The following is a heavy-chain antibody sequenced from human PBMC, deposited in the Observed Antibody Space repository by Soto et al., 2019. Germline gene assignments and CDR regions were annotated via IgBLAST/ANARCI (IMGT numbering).Heavy chain of an antibody. J-gene: IGHJ4*02. CDR1: GFTFSSYA. CDR2: ISGSGGST. V-gene: IGHV3-23*01. D-gene: IGHD3-10*01. Sequence: GGSLRLSCAASGFTFSSYAMSWVRQAPGKGLEWVSAISGSGGSTYYADSVKGRFTISRDNSKNTLYLQMNSLRAEDMAVYYCALLANEGFGELLGPDLARFDYWGQGTLVTVSS. CDR3: ALLANEGFGELLGPDLARFDY.